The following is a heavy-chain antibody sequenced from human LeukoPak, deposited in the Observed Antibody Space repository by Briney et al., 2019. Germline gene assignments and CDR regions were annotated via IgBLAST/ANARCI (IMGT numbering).Heavy chain of an antibody. V-gene: IGHV3-74*01. D-gene: IGHD5-18*01. CDR2: INSDGTTT. CDR3: AGGYGFDY. J-gene: IGHJ4*02. CDR1: GFTFNTYW. Sequence: PGGSLRLSCAASGFTFNTYWMHWVRHAPGKGLVWVSRINSDGTTTSYADSVKGRFTISRDNAKTTLYLQMHSLRAEDTAVYYCAGGYGFDYWGQGTLVTVSS.